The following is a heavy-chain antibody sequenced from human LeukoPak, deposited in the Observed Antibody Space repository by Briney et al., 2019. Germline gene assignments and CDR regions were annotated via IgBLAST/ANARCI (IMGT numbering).Heavy chain of an antibody. D-gene: IGHD1/OR15-1a*01. J-gene: IGHJ4*02. Sequence: GASVKVSCKASGYTFITYGISWVRQAPGQGLEWMGWVSAYNGNTNYAQKVQGRVTMTTDTSTSTAYMELRSLRSDDTAVYYCARDREKWLEQRLFDYWGQGTLVTVSS. CDR3: ARDREKWLEQRLFDY. CDR1: GYTFITYG. V-gene: IGHV1-18*01. CDR2: VSAYNGNT.